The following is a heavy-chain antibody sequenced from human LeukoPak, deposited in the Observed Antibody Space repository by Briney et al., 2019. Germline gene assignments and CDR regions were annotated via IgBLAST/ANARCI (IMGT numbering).Heavy chain of an antibody. J-gene: IGHJ5*02. CDR1: VFTFSSYE. V-gene: IGHV3-48*03. CDR3: ARGISLVRKTWFDP. D-gene: IGHD3-10*01. Sequence: PGRSLRPSRAASVFTFSSYEMNSVCQAPGDGLKWVAHISSGNSIDYAESVEGRLTISRDNAKNLVYLQMNSLRAEDTAVYYCARGISLVRKTWFDPWGQGTLVTVSS. CDR2: ISSGNSI.